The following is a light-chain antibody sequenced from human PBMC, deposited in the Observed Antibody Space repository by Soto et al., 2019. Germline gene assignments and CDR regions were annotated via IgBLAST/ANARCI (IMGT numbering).Light chain of an antibody. CDR2: GAS. Sequence: AIQMTQSPSSLSASVGDRVTITCRASQDIRNELGWYQQKSGTAPKLLIYGASNLQSGVPSRFSGSGSGTDFTLTVSSLQPEDFATYYCLHDYNCPRTFGQGTNLEI. J-gene: IGKJ2*01. CDR1: QDIRNE. V-gene: IGKV1-6*01. CDR3: LHDYNCPRT.